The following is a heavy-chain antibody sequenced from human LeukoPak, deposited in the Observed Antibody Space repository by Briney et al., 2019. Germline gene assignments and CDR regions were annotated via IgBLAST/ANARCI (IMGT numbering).Heavy chain of an antibody. CDR1: GGSFSGYY. CDR2: INHSGST. J-gene: IGHJ3*02. V-gene: IGHV4-34*01. Sequence: PSETLSLTCAVYGGSFSGYYWSWIRQPLGKGLEWIGEINHSGSTNYNPSLKSRVTISVDTSKNQFSLKLSSVTAADTAVYYCARVETKDAFDIWGQGTMVTVSS. CDR3: ARVETKDAFDI.